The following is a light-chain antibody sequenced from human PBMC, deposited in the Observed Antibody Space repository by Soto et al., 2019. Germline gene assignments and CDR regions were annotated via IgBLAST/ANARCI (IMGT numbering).Light chain of an antibody. V-gene: IGKV1-39*01. Sequence: DIQMTQSPSSLSAYVGDRVTVTCRASQSIGNYLNWYQQKPGKAPKLLIYAASTLQSGVPSRFSGSGSGTDFTLTISSLQPEDFATYYCQQSQQSYSSPLTFCGGTKVEIK. CDR2: AAS. CDR3: QQSQQSYSSPLT. CDR1: QSIGNY. J-gene: IGKJ4*01.